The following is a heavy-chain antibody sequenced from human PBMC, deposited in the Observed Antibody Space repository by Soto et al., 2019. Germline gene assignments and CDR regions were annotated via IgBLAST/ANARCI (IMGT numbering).Heavy chain of an antibody. D-gene: IGHD2-8*01. CDR3: ARLGIMVYAIGGGMDV. V-gene: IGHV5-51*01. CDR1: GYSFTSYW. Sequence: GESLKISCKGSGYSFTSYWIGWVRQMPGKGLEWMGIIYPGDSDTRYSPSFQGQVTISADKSISNAYLQWSSLKASDTAMYYCARLGIMVYAIGGGMDVWGQGTTVTVSS. J-gene: IGHJ6*02. CDR2: IYPGDSDT.